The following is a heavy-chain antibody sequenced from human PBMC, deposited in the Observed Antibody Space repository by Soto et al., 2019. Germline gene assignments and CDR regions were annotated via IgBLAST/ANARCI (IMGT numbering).Heavy chain of an antibody. D-gene: IGHD4-4*01. J-gene: IGHJ6*03. Sequence: GGSLRLSCAASGFTFSSYSMNWVRQAPGKGLEWVSFISDGGSTIFYADSVKGRFTISRDNAKNSLFLQMNSLRAEDTAVYYCARDRGGYSNYRRYYYMDVWGKGTTVTVSS. CDR3: ARDRGGYSNYRRYYYMDV. CDR1: GFTFSSYS. V-gene: IGHV3-48*04. CDR2: ISDGGSTI.